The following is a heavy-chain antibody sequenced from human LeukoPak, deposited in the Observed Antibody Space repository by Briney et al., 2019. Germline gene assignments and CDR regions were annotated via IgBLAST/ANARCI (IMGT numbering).Heavy chain of an antibody. D-gene: IGHD4-17*01. CDR2: IYYSGST. Sequence: SETLSLTRTVSGGSISSGDYYWSWIRQPPGKGLEWIGYIYYSGSTYYNPSLKSRVTISVDTSKNQFSLKLSSVTAADTAVYYCARGDGDYGVDYWGQGTLVTVSS. CDR1: GGSISSGDYY. V-gene: IGHV4-30-4*01. CDR3: ARGDGDYGVDY. J-gene: IGHJ4*02.